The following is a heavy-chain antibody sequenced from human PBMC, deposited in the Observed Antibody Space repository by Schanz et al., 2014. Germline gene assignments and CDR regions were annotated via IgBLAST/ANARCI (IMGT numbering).Heavy chain of an antibody. J-gene: IGHJ5*01. V-gene: IGHV3-53*01. Sequence: EVQLVESGGGLIHPGGSLRLSCAVSGFTVSTNYMTWVRQAPGKGLECVSVLYTGGSTFYAESVRGRFFISRDSSKNTLYLQMNSLRAEDTAVYYCAKDFTGSGIFFNSWGQGTLVSVSS. CDR1: GFTVSTNY. CDR2: LYTGGST. CDR3: AKDFTGSGIFFNS. D-gene: IGHD3-10*01.